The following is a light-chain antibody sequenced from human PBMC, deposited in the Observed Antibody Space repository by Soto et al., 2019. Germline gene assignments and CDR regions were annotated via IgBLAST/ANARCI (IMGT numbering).Light chain of an antibody. V-gene: IGKV3-15*01. J-gene: IGKJ1*01. CDR1: QSVSTN. CDR2: GAS. Sequence: IEVTPSRATGALPTGGRATRSCRASQSVSTNFAWYQQRPGQAPRLLFYGASIRATAVPARFTASGSGTEFTLTISSLQSEDFAVYYCQQYNTWPRTFGQGTKVDIK. CDR3: QQYNTWPRT.